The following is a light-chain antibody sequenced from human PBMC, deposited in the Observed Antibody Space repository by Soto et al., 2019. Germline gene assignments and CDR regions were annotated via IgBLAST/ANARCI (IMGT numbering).Light chain of an antibody. Sequence: GVTQSPGTLSLSPGERATLSCRASQSVSNSYVAWYQQKSGQAPRLLIYDTSSRVTGIPDRFSGSGSGTDFTLTISRLEPEDFAVFYCQQYGTSEIIFGQGTRLEI. J-gene: IGKJ5*01. V-gene: IGKV3-20*01. CDR2: DTS. CDR1: QSVSNSY. CDR3: QQYGTSEII.